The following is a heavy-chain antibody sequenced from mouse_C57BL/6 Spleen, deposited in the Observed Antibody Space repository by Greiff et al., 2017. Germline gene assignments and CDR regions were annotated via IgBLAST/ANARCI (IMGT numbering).Heavy chain of an antibody. Sequence: QVQLQQPGAELVKPGASVKLSCKASGYTFTSSWMHWVKRRPGQGLEWIGMIHPNSGSTNYNEKFKSKATLTVDKSSSTAYMQFSSLTSEDSAVYYSARYYYGSSSWFAYWGQGTLVTVSA. CDR3: ARYYYGSSSWFAY. CDR2: IHPNSGST. D-gene: IGHD1-1*01. CDR1: GYTFTSSW. V-gene: IGHV1-64*01. J-gene: IGHJ3*01.